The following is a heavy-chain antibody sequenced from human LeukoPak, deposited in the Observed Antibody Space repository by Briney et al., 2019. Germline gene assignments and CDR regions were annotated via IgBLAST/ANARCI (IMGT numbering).Heavy chain of an antibody. D-gene: IGHD1-26*01. CDR1: GGSFSGYY. J-gene: IGHJ3*02. CDR2: INHSGST. V-gene: IGHV4-34*01. CDR3: ARLIVGARAHDAFDI. Sequence: SETLSLTCAVYGGSFSGYYWSWIRQPPGKGLEWIGEINHSGSTNYNPSLKSRVTISVDTSKNQFSLKLSSVTAADTAVYYCARLIVGARAHDAFDIWGQGTMVTVSS.